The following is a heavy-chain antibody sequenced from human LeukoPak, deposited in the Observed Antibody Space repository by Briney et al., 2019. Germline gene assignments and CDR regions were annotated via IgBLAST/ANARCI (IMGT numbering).Heavy chain of an antibody. CDR1: GFTFSSYA. CDR2: ISGSGGST. V-gene: IGHV3-23*01. J-gene: IGHJ4*02. Sequence: PGGSLRLSCAASGFTFSSYAMSWVRQAPGKGLEWVSAISGSGGSTYYADSVKGRFTISRDNAKNSLYLQMNSLRAEDTAVYYCARDPRDSGWYGRGDYWGQGTLVTVSS. D-gene: IGHD6-19*01. CDR3: ARDPRDSGWYGRGDY.